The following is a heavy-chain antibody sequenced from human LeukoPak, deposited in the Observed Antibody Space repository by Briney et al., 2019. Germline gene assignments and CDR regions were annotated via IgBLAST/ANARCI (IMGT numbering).Heavy chain of an antibody. V-gene: IGHV4-39*01. CDR1: GGSISSSGYY. CDR3: ASRYYYDSSGYFFDY. J-gene: IGHJ4*02. Sequence: SETLSLTCTVSGGSISSSGYYWGWIRQPPGKGLEWIGSIYYSGSTYYNPSLKSRVTISVDTSKNQFSLKLSSVTAADTAVYYCASRYYYDSSGYFFDYWGQGTLVTVSS. D-gene: IGHD3-22*01. CDR2: IYYSGST.